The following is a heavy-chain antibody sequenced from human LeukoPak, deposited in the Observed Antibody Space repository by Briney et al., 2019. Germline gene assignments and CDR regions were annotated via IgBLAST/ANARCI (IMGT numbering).Heavy chain of an antibody. D-gene: IGHD2-15*01. V-gene: IGHV3-11*04. CDR2: ISNSGTTI. Sequence: GGSLRLSCAASGFTFSDYYMSWIRQAPGKGLEWVSYISNSGTTIYYPDSVKGRFTISRDNAKNSLYLQMNSPRAEDTAVYYCARGYRSGGSCQRGAFDIWGQGTMVTVSS. J-gene: IGHJ3*02. CDR1: GFTFSDYY. CDR3: ARGYRSGGSCQRGAFDI.